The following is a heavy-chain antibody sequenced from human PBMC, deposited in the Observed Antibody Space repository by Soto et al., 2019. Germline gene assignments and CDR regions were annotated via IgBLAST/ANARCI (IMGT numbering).Heavy chain of an antibody. V-gene: IGHV4-30-2*01. D-gene: IGHD4-17*01. CDR1: GGSVSSGGYS. Sequence: LSLTCAVSGGSVSSGGYSWSWIRQPPGKGLEWIGYIYHSGSTYYNPSLKSRVTISVDRSKNQFSLKLSSVTAADTAVYYCARASTTVTTLDYWGQGTLVTVSS. CDR2: IYHSGST. J-gene: IGHJ4*02. CDR3: ARASTTVTTLDY.